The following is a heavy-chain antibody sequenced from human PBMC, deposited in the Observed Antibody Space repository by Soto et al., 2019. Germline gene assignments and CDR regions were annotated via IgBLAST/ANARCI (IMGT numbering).Heavy chain of an antibody. J-gene: IGHJ6*02. V-gene: IGHV1-18*01. D-gene: IGHD3-10*01. CDR3: ARDSPLWFGEVSHPNMDV. CDR2: ISAHTGVK. Sequence: QVQLVQSRAELKKPGASVRVSCEFSGFPLSKSGISWVRQAPGQGLEWMGWISAHTGVKIPAHNXQARITMTTXPXTXTXXLDLRSLTSDDTAVYYCARDSPLWFGEVSHPNMDVWGQGTTVTVSS. CDR1: GFPLSKSG.